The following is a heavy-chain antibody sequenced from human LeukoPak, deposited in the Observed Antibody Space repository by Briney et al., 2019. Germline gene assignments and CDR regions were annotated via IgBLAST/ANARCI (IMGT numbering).Heavy chain of an antibody. Sequence: AASVKISCKASGYTFTDYYMHWVQQAPGKGLEWMGRVDPEDGETIYAEKFQGRVTITADTSTDTAYMELSSLRSEDTAVYYCARDSRSFDIWGQGTIVTVSS. V-gene: IGHV1-69-2*01. CDR2: VDPEDGET. CDR3: ARDSRSFDI. D-gene: IGHD4-17*01. J-gene: IGHJ3*02. CDR1: GYTFTDYY.